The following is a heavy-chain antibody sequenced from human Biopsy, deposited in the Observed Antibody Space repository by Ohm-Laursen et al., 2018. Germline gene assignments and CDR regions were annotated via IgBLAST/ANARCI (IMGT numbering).Heavy chain of an antibody. D-gene: IGHD5-18*01. V-gene: IGHV4-59*01. CDR1: GDSISSYY. CDR2: IYYSGST. J-gene: IGHJ4*02. CDR3: ARGSSYGYDFDY. Sequence: GTLSLTCIVSGDSISSYYWNWIRQPPGKRLEWIGNIYYSGSTNFNPSLKSRATISVDTSKNQFSLKLSSVTAADTAVYFCARGSSYGYDFDYWGQGTLVAVSS.